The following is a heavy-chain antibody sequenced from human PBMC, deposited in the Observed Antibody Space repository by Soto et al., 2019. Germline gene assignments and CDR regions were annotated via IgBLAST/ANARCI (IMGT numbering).Heavy chain of an antibody. Sequence: GGSLRLSCAASGFTFSSYAMSWVRQAPGKGLEWVSAISGSGGSTYYADSVKGRFTISRDNSKNTLYLQMNSLRAEDTAVYYCARRGYGSRWPNVYMDVWGKGTTVTVSS. D-gene: IGHD6-13*01. J-gene: IGHJ6*03. CDR3: ARRGYGSRWPNVYMDV. CDR2: ISGSGGST. CDR1: GFTFSSYA. V-gene: IGHV3-23*01.